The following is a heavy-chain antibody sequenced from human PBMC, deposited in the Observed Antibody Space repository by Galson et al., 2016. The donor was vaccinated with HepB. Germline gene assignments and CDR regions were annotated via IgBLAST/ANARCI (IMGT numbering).Heavy chain of an antibody. D-gene: IGHD1-26*01. Sequence: SLRLSCAASGFTFSSYSVNWVRQAPGKGLEWVSSISSSSSYIYYADSAKGRFTISRDNAKNSLYLQMNSLRAEDTAVYYCARGVIVGAIFDYWGQGTLVTVSS. CDR1: GFTFSSYS. J-gene: IGHJ4*02. CDR2: ISSSSSYI. V-gene: IGHV3-21*01. CDR3: ARGVIVGAIFDY.